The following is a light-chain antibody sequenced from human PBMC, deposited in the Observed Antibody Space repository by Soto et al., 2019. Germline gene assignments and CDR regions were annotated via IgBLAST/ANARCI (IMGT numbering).Light chain of an antibody. CDR2: DVS. CDR1: SRDVGGFNY. V-gene: IGLV2-14*01. J-gene: IGLJ2*01. CDR3: SSYTRSSTLV. Sequence: QSALTQPASVSGSPGQSITISCTGTSRDVGGFNYVSWYQQHPGKATKLMIYDVSNRPSGVSNRFSGSKSGNTASLTISGLQAEDEADYCCSSYTRSSTLVFGGGTKLTVL.